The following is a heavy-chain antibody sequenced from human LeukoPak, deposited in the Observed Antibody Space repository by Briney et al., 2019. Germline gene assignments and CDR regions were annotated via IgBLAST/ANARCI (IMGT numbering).Heavy chain of an antibody. D-gene: IGHD4-17*01. CDR1: GGSISSSSYY. V-gene: IGHV4-39*07. CDR3: ARVDYGDYVTDAFDI. J-gene: IGHJ3*02. Sequence: SETLSLTCTVSGGSISSSSYYWGWIRQPPGKGLEWIGSIYYSGSTYYNPSLKSRVTISVDTSKNQFSLNLSSATAADTAVYYCARVDYGDYVTDAFDIWGQGTMVTVSS. CDR2: IYYSGST.